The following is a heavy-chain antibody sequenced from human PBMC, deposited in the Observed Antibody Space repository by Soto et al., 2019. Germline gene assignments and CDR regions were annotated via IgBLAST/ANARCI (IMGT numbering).Heavy chain of an antibody. V-gene: IGHV3-30-3*01. CDR3: ARDLLKISSSWYFSS. CDR1: GFTFSSYA. Sequence: GESLKISCAASGFTFSSYAMHWVRQAPGKGLEWVAVISYDGSNKYYADSVKGRFTISRDNSKNTLYLQMNSLRAEDTAVYYCARDLLKISSSWYFSSWGQGTLVTVSS. J-gene: IGHJ4*02. D-gene: IGHD6-13*01. CDR2: ISYDGSNK.